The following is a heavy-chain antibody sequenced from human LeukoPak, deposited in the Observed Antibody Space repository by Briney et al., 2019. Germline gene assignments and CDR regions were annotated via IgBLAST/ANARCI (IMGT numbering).Heavy chain of an antibody. CDR1: GFTFTSSA. CDR2: IVVGSGNT. J-gene: IGHJ6*03. V-gene: IGHV1-58*02. CDR3: STTTVRVGNNYMDV. Sequence: GASVKVSCKASGFTFTSSAMQWVRQARGQRLEWIGWIVVGSGNTNYAQKFQERVTITRDMSTSTAYMELSSLRSEDTAVYYCSTTTVRVGNNYMDVWGKGTTATVSS. D-gene: IGHD4-17*01.